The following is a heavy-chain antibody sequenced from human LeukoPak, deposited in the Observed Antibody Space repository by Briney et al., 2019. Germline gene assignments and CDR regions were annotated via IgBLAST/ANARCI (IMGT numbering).Heavy chain of an antibody. CDR2: IYPNNGAT. V-gene: IGHV1-2*02. D-gene: IGHD3-10*01. Sequence: ASVKVSCKASGYIFSGTGQYLYWLRQAPGQGLECMGWIYPNNGATAYAQQFQGRVAMTRDTSINTAYMELSRLRPDDTAVYYCARDGPAQMVDFDYWGQGALVTVSS. J-gene: IGHJ4*02. CDR1: GYIFSGTGQY. CDR3: ARDGPAQMVDFDY.